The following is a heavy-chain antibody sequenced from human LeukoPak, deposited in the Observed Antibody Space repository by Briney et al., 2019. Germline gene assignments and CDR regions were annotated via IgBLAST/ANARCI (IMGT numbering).Heavy chain of an antibody. D-gene: IGHD3-22*01. Sequence: SETLSLTCAVYGGSFSGYYWSWIRQPPGKGLEWIGEINHSGSTNYNPSLKSRVTISVETSKNQFSLKLSSVTAADTAVYYCARGRDSSGSSYDAFDIWGQGTMVTVSS. CDR3: ARGRDSSGSSYDAFDI. CDR2: INHSGST. CDR1: GGSFSGYY. J-gene: IGHJ3*02. V-gene: IGHV4-34*01.